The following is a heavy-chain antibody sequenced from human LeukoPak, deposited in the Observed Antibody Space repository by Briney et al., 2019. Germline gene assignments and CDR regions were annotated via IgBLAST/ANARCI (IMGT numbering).Heavy chain of an antibody. CDR3: AKEYSGTFSPFPSYFDY. J-gene: IGHJ4*02. Sequence: GGSLRLSCSASGFTFTTYGMNWVRQAPGKGLEWVSGIGGSGIRTYYADSVKGRFIISRDNSKNTLHLQMSSLRAEDTAVYYCAKEYSGTFSPFPSYFDYWGQGTLVTVSS. CDR1: GFTFTTYG. CDR2: IGGSGIRT. V-gene: IGHV3-23*01. D-gene: IGHD1-26*01.